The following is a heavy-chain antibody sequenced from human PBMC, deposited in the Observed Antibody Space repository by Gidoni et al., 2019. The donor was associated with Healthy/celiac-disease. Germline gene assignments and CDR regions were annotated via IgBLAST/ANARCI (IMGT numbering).Heavy chain of an antibody. D-gene: IGHD2-15*01. Sequence: QVQLKEPGPGLVKPSQTLSLTCTASAGSYSSTSYYWSWIRQTAGKGLEWIGRIYTSGSTNYNPSLKSRVTISVDTSKNQFSLKLSSVTAADTAVYYCARAVVVAATGDLKFDPWGQGTLVTVSS. CDR3: ARAVVVAATGDLKFDP. J-gene: IGHJ5*02. CDR1: AGSYSSTSYY. V-gene: IGHV4-61*02. CDR2: IYTSGST.